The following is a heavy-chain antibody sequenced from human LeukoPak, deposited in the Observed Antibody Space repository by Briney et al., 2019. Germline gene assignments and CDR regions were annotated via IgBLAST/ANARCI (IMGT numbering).Heavy chain of an antibody. CDR3: AKAYDYGAHTVNFDY. Sequence: GGSLRLSCAASGFTFSAFGMHWVRQAPGQGLEWVAFIRHDGSNGYYADSVKDRFTISRDNSKNTLYLHMTSLRAEDTAVYYCAKAYDYGAHTVNFDYWGQGTLVTVSS. CDR1: GFTFSAFG. CDR2: IRHDGSNG. V-gene: IGHV3-30*02. D-gene: IGHD4-17*01. J-gene: IGHJ4*02.